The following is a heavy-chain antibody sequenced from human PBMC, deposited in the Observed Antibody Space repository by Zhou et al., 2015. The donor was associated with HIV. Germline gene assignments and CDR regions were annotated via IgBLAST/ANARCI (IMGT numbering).Heavy chain of an antibody. CDR3: ARDKTKRWLQEDPHWFDP. CDR1: GGTFSSYA. CDR2: IIPIFGTA. Sequence: QVQLVQSGAEVKKPGSSVKVSCKASGGTFSSYAISWVRQAPGQGLEWMGGIIPIFGTANYAQKFQGRVTITADESTSTAYMELSSLRSEDTAVYYCARDKTKRWLQEDPHWFDPWGQGTLVTVSS. D-gene: IGHD5-24*01. V-gene: IGHV1-69*01. J-gene: IGHJ5*02.